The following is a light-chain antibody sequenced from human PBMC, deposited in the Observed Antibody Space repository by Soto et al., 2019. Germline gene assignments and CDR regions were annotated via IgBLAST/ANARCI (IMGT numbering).Light chain of an antibody. Sequence: EIVLTQSPDTLSFSPGEKATLSCRASQTIPRNFLAWFQQKPGQAPRLLIYGASSRATGIPDRFSGSGSGTDFTLTISRLEPEDFAVYYCQQHGSSPQTFGQGTKVDIK. CDR1: QTIPRNF. CDR2: GAS. J-gene: IGKJ1*01. CDR3: QQHGSSPQT. V-gene: IGKV3-20*01.